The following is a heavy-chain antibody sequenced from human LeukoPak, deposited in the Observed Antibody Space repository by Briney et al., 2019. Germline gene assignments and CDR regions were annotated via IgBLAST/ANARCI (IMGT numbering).Heavy chain of an antibody. J-gene: IGHJ4*02. Sequence: GGSLRLSCAASGFTFSSYAMSWVRQAPGKGLELVSAISGSGGSTYYADSVKGRFTISRDNSKNTLYLQMNSLRAEDTAVYYCAKFLPTHIVVANFYFDYWGQGTLVTVSS. V-gene: IGHV3-23*01. CDR2: ISGSGGST. CDR3: AKFLPTHIVVANFYFDY. CDR1: GFTFSSYA. D-gene: IGHD2-21*01.